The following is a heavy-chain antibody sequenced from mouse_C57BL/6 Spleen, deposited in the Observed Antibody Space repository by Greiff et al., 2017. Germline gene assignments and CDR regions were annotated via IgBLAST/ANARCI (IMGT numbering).Heavy chain of an antibody. V-gene: IGHV1-69*01. CDR3: ARNSGSRYWCFDV. J-gene: IGHJ1*03. Sequence: QVQLQQPGAELVMPGASVKLSCKASGYTFTSYWMHWVKQRPGQGLEWIGEIDPFDSYTNYNQKFKGKSTLTVDKSSSTAYIQLSSLTSEDSAVYYCARNSGSRYWCFDVWGTGTTVTVSS. CDR2: IDPFDSYT. CDR1: GYTFTSYW. D-gene: IGHD1-1*01.